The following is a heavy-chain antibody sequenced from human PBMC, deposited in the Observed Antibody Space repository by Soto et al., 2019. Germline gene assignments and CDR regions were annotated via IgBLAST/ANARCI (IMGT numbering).Heavy chain of an antibody. CDR3: ARSDSSGLYYYYYGMDV. Sequence: PGGSLRLSCAASGFTFSSYSMNWVRQAPGKGLEWVSSISSSSSYIYYADSVKGRFTISRDNAKNSLCLQMNSLRAEDTAVYYCARSDSSGLYYYYYGMDVWGQGTRVTVSS. D-gene: IGHD3-22*01. CDR1: GFTFSSYS. CDR2: ISSSSSYI. J-gene: IGHJ6*02. V-gene: IGHV3-21*01.